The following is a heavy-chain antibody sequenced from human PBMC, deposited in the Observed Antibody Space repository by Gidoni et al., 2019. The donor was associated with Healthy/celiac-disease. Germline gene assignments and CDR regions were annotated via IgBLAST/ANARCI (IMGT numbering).Heavy chain of an antibody. D-gene: IGHD3-16*01. V-gene: IGHV1-2*06. CDR3: ASPRGFDYYYGMDV. Sequence: QVQLVQSGAEVKKHGASVKVSCKASGHPFTGYYRTWVRQAPGQGHEWMGRINPNSGGTNCAQKFQGRVTMTRDTSISTAYMELSRLRSDDTAVYYCASPRGFDYYYGMDVWGQGTTVTVSS. CDR1: GHPFTGYY. J-gene: IGHJ6*02. CDR2: INPNSGGT.